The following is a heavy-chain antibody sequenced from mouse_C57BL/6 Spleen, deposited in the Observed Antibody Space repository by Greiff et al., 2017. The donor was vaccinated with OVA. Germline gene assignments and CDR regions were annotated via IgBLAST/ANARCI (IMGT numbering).Heavy chain of an antibody. CDR2: IDPSDSYT. D-gene: IGHD5-1-1*01. CDR3: ARGGIPSYFDY. V-gene: IGHV1-69*01. Sequence: VKLQESGAELVMPGASVKLSCKASGYTFTSYWMHWVKQRPGQSLEWIGEIDPSDSYTNYNQKFKGKSTLTVDKSSSTAYMQLSSLTSEDSAVYYCARGGIPSYFDYWGQGTTLTVSS. J-gene: IGHJ2*01. CDR1: GYTFTSYW.